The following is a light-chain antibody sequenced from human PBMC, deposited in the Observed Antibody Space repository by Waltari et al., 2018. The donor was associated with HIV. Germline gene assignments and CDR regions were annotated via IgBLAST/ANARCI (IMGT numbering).Light chain of an antibody. CDR2: WAS. V-gene: IGKV4-1*01. CDR1: QSVLYSSNNKNN. Sequence: DIVMTQSPDSLVVSLGERATINCKSSQSVLYSSNNKNNLAWYQQKPGQPPKLLIYWASTREAGVPDRFSGSGSGTDFTLTISGLQAEDVAVYYCQQYYSTPWTFGQGTKVEIK. J-gene: IGKJ1*01. CDR3: QQYYSTPWT.